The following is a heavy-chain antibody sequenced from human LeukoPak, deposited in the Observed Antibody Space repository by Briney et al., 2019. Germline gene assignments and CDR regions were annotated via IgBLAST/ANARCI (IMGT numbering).Heavy chain of an antibody. Sequence: PSETLSLTCVVSGASVSSSHWNWIRHLPGKGLEWIGCLSYTGKTDYNPSLTSRVTISLDTSKNQVSLKLRSVTAADTAVYCSEGYFEPFDHWGQGTLVTVSS. CDR1: GASVSSSH. V-gene: IGHV4-59*02. CDR3: EGYFEPFDH. CDR2: LSYTGKT. D-gene: IGHD2/OR15-2a*01. J-gene: IGHJ4*02.